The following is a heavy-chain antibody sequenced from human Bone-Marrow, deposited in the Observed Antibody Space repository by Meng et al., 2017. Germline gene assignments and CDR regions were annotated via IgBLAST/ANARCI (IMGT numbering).Heavy chain of an antibody. J-gene: IGHJ5*02. D-gene: IGHD6-13*01. Sequence: GGSLRLSCAASGFTFSSYEMNWVRQAPGKGLEWVSYISSSGSTIYYADSVKGRFTISRDNAKNSLYLQMNSLRAEDTAVYYCAKAIGSSRRPWFDPWGQGTLVTVSS. CDR3: AKAIGSSRRPWFDP. V-gene: IGHV3-48*03. CDR1: GFTFSSYE. CDR2: ISSSGSTI.